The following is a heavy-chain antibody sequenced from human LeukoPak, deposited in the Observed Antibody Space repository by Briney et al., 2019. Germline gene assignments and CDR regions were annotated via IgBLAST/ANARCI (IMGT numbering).Heavy chain of an antibody. CDR2: INPNSGGT. V-gene: IGHV1-2*02. D-gene: IGHD3-16*02. Sequence: ASVKVSCKASGYTFTGYYMHWVRQAPGQGLERMGWINPNSGGTNYAQKFQGRVTMTRDTSISTAYMELSRLRSDDTAVYYCARRYDYVWGSYRYGPNDYWGQGTLVTVSS. CDR3: ARRYDYVWGSYRYGPNDY. CDR1: GYTFTGYY. J-gene: IGHJ4*02.